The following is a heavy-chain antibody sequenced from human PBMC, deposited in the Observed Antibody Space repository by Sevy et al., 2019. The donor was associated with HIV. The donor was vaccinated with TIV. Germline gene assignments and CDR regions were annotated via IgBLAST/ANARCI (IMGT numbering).Heavy chain of an antibody. CDR2: ISYDGSNK. CDR1: GFTFSSYA. V-gene: IGHV3-30-3*01. CDR3: ASDYRARYCSSTSCYSWFDP. D-gene: IGHD2-2*02. Sequence: GGSLRLSCAASGFTFSSYAMHWVRQAPGKGLEWVAVISYDGSNKYYADSVKGRFTISRDNSKNTLYLQMNSLRAEDTAVYYCASDYRARYCSSTSCYSWFDPWGQGTLVTVSS. J-gene: IGHJ5*02.